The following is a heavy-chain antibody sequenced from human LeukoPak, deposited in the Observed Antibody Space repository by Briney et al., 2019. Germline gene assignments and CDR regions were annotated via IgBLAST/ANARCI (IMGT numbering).Heavy chain of an antibody. CDR2: INAGNGNT. CDR1: GYTFTSYA. J-gene: IGHJ1*01. D-gene: IGHD6-19*01. Sequence: GASVKVSCKASGYTFTSYAMHWVRQAPGQRLEWMGWINAGNGNTKYSQKFQGRVTITRDTSASTAYMELSSLRSEDTAVYYCARDLEQWLATGTEYFQHWGQGTLVTVSS. CDR3: ARDLEQWLATGTEYFQH. V-gene: IGHV1-3*01.